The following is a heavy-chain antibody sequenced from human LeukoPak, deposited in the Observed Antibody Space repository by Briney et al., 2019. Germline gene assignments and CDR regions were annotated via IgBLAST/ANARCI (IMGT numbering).Heavy chain of an antibody. CDR2: ISGSGGST. CDR3: AKEVGATDTDY. Sequence: PGGSLRLSCTASGFTFDDSGMSWVRQAPGKGLKWVSAISGSGGSTYYADSVKGRFTISRDNSKNTLYLQMNSLRAEDTAVYYCAKEVGATDTDYWGQGTLVTVSS. CDR1: GFTFDDSG. D-gene: IGHD1-26*01. V-gene: IGHV3-23*01. J-gene: IGHJ4*02.